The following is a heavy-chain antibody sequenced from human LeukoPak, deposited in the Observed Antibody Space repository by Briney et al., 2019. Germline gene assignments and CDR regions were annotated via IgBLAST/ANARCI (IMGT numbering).Heavy chain of an antibody. Sequence: PGGSLRLSCAASGFTFSSYAMTWVRQAPGKGLEWVSSISSSSSYTYYADSVKGRFTISRDNAKNSPYLQMNSLRAEDTAVYYCARSASSWPPPLWGQGTLVTVSS. D-gene: IGHD3-10*01. V-gene: IGHV3-21*01. CDR2: ISSSSSYT. CDR3: ARSASSWPPPL. CDR1: GFTFSSYA. J-gene: IGHJ4*02.